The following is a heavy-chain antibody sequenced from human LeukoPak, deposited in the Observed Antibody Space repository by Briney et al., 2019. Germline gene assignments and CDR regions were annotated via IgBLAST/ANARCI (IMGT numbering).Heavy chain of an antibody. D-gene: IGHD5-24*01. CDR1: GFTFSSYS. J-gene: IGHJ3*02. CDR3: ARWRRRDGYNRAFDI. V-gene: IGHV3-33*08. Sequence: PGGSLRLSCAASGFTFSSYSMNWVRQAPGKGLEWVAVIWYDGSNKYYADSVKGRFTISRDNSKNTLYLQMNSLRAEDTAVYYCARWRRRDGYNRAFDIWGQGTMVTVSS. CDR2: IWYDGSNK.